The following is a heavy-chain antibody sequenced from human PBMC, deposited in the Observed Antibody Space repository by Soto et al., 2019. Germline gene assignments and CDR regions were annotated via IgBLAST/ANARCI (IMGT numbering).Heavy chain of an antibody. CDR2: INPSTGSA. V-gene: IGHV1-46*01. CDR1: GYTFTSYY. CDR3: ARDPNLSLTFHYYGMDV. Sequence: QVQLMQSGAEVKKPGASVKVSCKASGYTFTSYYIHWVRQAPVQGLEWMGIINPSTGSASYARMFQGRVAMTRDTSTSTVYMEVSSLRSEDTAVYYCARDPNLSLTFHYYGMDVWGQGTTVTVSS. J-gene: IGHJ6*02.